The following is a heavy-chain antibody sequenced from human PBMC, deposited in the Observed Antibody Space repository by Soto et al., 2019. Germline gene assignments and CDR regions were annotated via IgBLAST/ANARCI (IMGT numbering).Heavy chain of an antibody. CDR3: ARESEDLTSNLDY. J-gene: IGHJ4*02. CDR2: IWYDGSNK. V-gene: IGHV3-33*01. CDR1: GFPFSSYG. Sequence: GXSLSRSCSASGFPFSSYGMHWVRPAPGKGLEWVAVIWYDGSNKYYADSVKGRFTISRDNSKNTLYLQMNSLRAEDTAVYYCARESEDLTSNLDYWGQGTLVTVS.